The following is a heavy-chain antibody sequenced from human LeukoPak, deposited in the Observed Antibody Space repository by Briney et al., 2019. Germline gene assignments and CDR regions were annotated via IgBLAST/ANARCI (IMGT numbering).Heavy chain of an antibody. D-gene: IGHD6-19*01. CDR3: ARVGSSGWYGWFDP. CDR1: GGSFSGYY. V-gene: IGHV4-34*01. J-gene: IGHJ5*02. Sequence: PSETLSLTCAVYGGSFSGYYWSWIRQPPGKVLEWIGEINHSGSTNYNPSLKSRVTISVDTSKNQFSLKLSSVTAADTAVYYCARVGSSGWYGWFDPWGQGTLVTVSS. CDR2: INHSGST.